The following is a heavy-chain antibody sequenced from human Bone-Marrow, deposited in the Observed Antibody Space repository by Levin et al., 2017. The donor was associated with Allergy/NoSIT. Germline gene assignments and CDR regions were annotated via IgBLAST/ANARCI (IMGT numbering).Heavy chain of an antibody. CDR2: IRSDGSNR. V-gene: IGHV3-33*01. CDR1: GFTFSNYA. D-gene: IGHD2-21*02. J-gene: IGHJ4*02. CDR3: ARDGGSDFFFDY. Sequence: GGSLRLSCAASGFTFSNYAINWVRQAPGKGLEWVAVIRSDGSNRYYADSVRGRFSISRDNFNSTLFLQMDSLRAEDTAVYYCARDGGSDFFFDYWGQGTLVTVSS.